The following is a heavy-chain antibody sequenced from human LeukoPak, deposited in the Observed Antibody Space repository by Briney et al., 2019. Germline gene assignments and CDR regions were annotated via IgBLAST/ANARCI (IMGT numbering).Heavy chain of an antibody. V-gene: IGHV1-8*01. J-gene: IGHJ5*02. CDR3: ARVILYYNWFDP. D-gene: IGHD2/OR15-2a*01. CDR1: GYTFTSYD. Sequence: GASVKVSCKASGYTFTSYDINWVRQATGQGLEWMGWMNPNSGNTGYAQKFQGRVTMTRNTSISAAYMELSSLRSEDTAVYYCARVILYYNWFDPWGQGTLVTVSS. CDR2: MNPNSGNT.